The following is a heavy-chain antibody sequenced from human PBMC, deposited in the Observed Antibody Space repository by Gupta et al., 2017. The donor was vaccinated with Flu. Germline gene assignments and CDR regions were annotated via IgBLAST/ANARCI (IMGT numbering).Heavy chain of an antibody. Sequence: EVLLVESGGGLVQPGGSLRLSCTASGFDFNSYEMSWVRQAPGRGLERVAFISSSAVTYYTDPVRGRFTISRDNANNLLYLQMSSLRGEDTAVYYCARGHWDNWGQGTLVTVSS. V-gene: IGHV3-48*03. CDR3: ARGHWDN. J-gene: IGHJ4*02. CDR2: ISSSAVT. CDR1: GFDFNSYE.